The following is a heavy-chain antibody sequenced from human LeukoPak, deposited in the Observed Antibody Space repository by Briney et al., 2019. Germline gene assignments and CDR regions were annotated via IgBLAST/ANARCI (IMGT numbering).Heavy chain of an antibody. V-gene: IGHV1-69*13. CDR2: IIPIFGTA. Sequence: GASVKVSCKASGGTFSSYAISWVRQAPGQGREWMGGIIPIFGTANYAQKFQGRVTITADESTSTAYLEPSSLRSEDTAVYYCARHLTPLAAAGSPYFDYWGQGTLVTVSS. CDR3: ARHLTPLAAAGSPYFDY. J-gene: IGHJ4*02. CDR1: GGTFSSYA. D-gene: IGHD6-13*01.